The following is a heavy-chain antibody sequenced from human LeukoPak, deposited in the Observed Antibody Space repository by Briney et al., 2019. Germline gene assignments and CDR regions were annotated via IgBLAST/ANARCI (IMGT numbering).Heavy chain of an antibody. CDR2: IYYSGST. V-gene: IGHV4-39*01. CDR1: GGSISSSSYY. CDR3: ARATYYYDSSGPLT. D-gene: IGHD3-22*01. J-gene: IGHJ4*02. Sequence: SETLSLTCTVSGGSISSSSYYWGWIRQPPGKGLEWIGSIYYSGSTYYNPSLKSRVTISVDTSKNQFSLKLSSVTAADTAVYYCARATYYYDSSGPLTWGQGTLVTVSS.